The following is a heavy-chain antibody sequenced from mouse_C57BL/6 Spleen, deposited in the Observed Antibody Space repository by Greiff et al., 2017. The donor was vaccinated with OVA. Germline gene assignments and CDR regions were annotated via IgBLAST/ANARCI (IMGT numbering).Heavy chain of an antibody. CDR2: IYPGGGYT. Sequence: QVQLQQSGAELVRPGTSVKMSCKASGYTFTNYWIGWAKQRPGHGLEWIGDIYPGGGYTNYHEKFKGKATLTADKSSSTAYMPLSSLTSEDSAIYYGARWGGGSSLYYFDYWGQGTTLTVSS. CDR1: GYTFTNYW. J-gene: IGHJ2*01. D-gene: IGHD1-1*01. V-gene: IGHV1-63*01. CDR3: ARWGGGSSLYYFDY.